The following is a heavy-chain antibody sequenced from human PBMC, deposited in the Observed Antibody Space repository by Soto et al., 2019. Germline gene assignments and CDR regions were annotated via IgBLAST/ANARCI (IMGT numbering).Heavy chain of an antibody. V-gene: IGHV3-23*01. CDR3: LRASWNYYYYGMDI. CDR2: ISGSGGST. Sequence: PGGSLRLSCAASGFTFSSYAMSWVRQAPGKGLEWVSAISGSGGSTYYADSVKGRFTISRDNSKNTLYLQMNSLKTEDTAVYYCLRASWNYYYYGMDIWGQGTTVTVSS. D-gene: IGHD1-1*01. CDR1: GFTFSSYA. J-gene: IGHJ6*02.